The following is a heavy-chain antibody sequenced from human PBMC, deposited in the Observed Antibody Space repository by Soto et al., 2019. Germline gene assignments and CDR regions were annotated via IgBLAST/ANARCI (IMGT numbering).Heavy chain of an antibody. V-gene: IGHV4-59*01. CDR3: ARVGYCISTSCHDAFDI. D-gene: IGHD2-2*01. CDR1: GGSISSYY. Sequence: QVQLQESGPGLVKPSETLSLTCTVSGGSISSYYWSWIRQPPGKGLAWIGYIFYSGSTNYNPSLKRRVTISVDTSKHQFSLKLSSVTAADTAVYYCARVGYCISTSCHDAFDIWGQGTMVTVSS. J-gene: IGHJ3*02. CDR2: IFYSGST.